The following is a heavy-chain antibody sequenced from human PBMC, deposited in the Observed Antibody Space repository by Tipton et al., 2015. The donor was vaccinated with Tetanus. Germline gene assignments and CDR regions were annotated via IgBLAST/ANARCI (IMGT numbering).Heavy chain of an antibody. CDR1: GHDSRSYW. J-gene: IGHJ5*02. CDR2: VYPGDSDA. Sequence: QLVQSGAEVRRAGESLKISCKVSGHDSRSYWISWVRQMPGKGLEWMGIVYPGDSDATYSPSFRGQVTISADKSISTAYLQWRSLKASDTAIYFCARLPKHYSASGSTWGQGTLVTVSS. V-gene: IGHV5-51*01. D-gene: IGHD3-10*01. CDR3: ARLPKHYSASGST.